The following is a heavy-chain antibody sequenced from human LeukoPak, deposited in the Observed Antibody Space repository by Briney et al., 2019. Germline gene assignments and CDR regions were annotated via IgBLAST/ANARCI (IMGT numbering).Heavy chain of an antibody. V-gene: IGHV3-30*04. CDR2: ISHDGSNK. CDR1: GFTFSSYA. Sequence: GGSLRLSCAASGFTFSSYAMHWVRQAPGKGLEWVAVISHDGSNKYYADSVKGRFTISRDNSKNTQYLQMNSLRAEDTAVYYCARRPAVAATGTNYYGMDVWGKGTTVTASS. J-gene: IGHJ6*04. D-gene: IGHD6-19*01. CDR3: ARRPAVAATGTNYYGMDV.